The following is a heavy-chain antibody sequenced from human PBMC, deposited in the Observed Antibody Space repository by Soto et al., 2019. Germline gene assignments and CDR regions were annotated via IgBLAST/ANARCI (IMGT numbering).Heavy chain of an antibody. CDR3: ARTDRDFYGLDV. V-gene: IGHV3-30*03. Sequence: GGSLRLSCAASGFTFNIYGMHWVRQAPDKGLEWVALISYDGSNQYYADSVKGRFTISRENAQNSFFLQMNSLGVGDTAVYYCARTDRDFYGLDVWGQGTTVTVSS. CDR1: GFTFNIYG. CDR2: ISYDGSNQ. J-gene: IGHJ6*02.